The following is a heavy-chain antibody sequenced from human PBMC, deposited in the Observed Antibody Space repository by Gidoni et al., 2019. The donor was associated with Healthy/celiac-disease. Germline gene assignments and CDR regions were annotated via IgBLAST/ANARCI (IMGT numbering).Heavy chain of an antibody. Sequence: QVQLQESGPGLVKPSETLSLTCTVSGGSISSYYWSWIRQPPGKGLGWIGYIYYSGSTNYNPSLKSRVTISVDTSKNQFSLKLSSVTAADTAVYYCARGGPTVTTRWFDPWGQGTLVTVSS. CDR2: IYYSGST. CDR3: ARGGPTVTTRWFDP. J-gene: IGHJ5*02. CDR1: GGSISSYY. V-gene: IGHV4-59*01. D-gene: IGHD4-17*01.